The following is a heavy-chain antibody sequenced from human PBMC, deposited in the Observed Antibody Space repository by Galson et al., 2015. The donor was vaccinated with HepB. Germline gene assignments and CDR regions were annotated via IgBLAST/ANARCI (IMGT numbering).Heavy chain of an antibody. Sequence: SLRLSCAASGFTFSKYSMNWVRQAPGKGLEWVSSISPTSWTIYQADSVKGRFTTSRDNTKNSVYLQMSSLRAEDTVVYYCTRDSRRVIDHDSFDIWGQGTMVTVSS. D-gene: IGHD3-10*01. J-gene: IGHJ3*02. CDR2: ISPTSWTI. V-gene: IGHV3-21*06. CDR1: GFTFSKYS. CDR3: TRDSRRVIDHDSFDI.